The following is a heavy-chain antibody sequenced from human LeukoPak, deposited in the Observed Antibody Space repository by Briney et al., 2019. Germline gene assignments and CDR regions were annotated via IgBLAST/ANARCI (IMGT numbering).Heavy chain of an antibody. CDR3: ARVITMTGGEIDY. CDR1: GGSISSGGYY. V-gene: IGHV4-31*03. CDR2: IYYSGST. J-gene: IGHJ4*02. D-gene: IGHD3-22*01. Sequence: PSETLSLTCTVSGGSISSGGYYWSWIRQHPGKGLEWIGYIYYSGSTYYNPSLKSRVTISVDTSKNQFSLKLSSVTAADTAVYYCARVITMTGGEIDYWGQGTLVTVSS.